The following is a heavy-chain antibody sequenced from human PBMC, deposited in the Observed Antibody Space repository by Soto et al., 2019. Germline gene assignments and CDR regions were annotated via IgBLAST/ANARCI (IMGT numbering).Heavy chain of an antibody. CDR3: AKDHTGTTFGH. J-gene: IGHJ4*02. CDR1: GFTFSNYA. V-gene: IGHV3-30*18. D-gene: IGHD3-16*01. CDR2: ITYDGSNK. Sequence: QVQLVESGGGVVQPGRSLRLSCAASGFTFSNYAMHWVRKAPGKGLEWVAVITYDGSNKYYADSVKGRFTISRDNSKNTLYLHMNSLRAEDTAVYYCAKDHTGTTFGHWGQGTLVTVSS.